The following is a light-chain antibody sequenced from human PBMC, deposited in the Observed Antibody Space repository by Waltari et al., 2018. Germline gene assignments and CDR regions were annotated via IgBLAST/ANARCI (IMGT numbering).Light chain of an antibody. CDR3: QQADSFPFT. CDR2: AAS. J-gene: IGKJ3*01. Sequence: DIQMTQSPSSVSASVVDRVSITCRSSQVLNSWLAWYQQKPGKAPKLLISAASRLQSGVPPRFSGAGSGRDFTLTISSLQPEDFATYYCQQADSFPFTFGPGTKVDIK. V-gene: IGKV1D-12*01. CDR1: QVLNSW.